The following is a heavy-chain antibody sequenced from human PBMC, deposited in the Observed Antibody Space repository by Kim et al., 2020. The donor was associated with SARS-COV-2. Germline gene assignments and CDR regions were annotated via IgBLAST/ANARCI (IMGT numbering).Heavy chain of an antibody. CDR3: ARGRGSYYSTTSGFDY. V-gene: IGHV1-69*01. Sequence: FQGRVTITADESTSTAYMELSSLRSEDTAVYYCARGRGSYYSTTSGFDYWGQGTLVTVSS. J-gene: IGHJ4*02. D-gene: IGHD1-26*01.